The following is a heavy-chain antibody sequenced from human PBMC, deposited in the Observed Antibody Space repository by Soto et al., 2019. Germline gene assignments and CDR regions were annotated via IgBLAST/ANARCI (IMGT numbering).Heavy chain of an antibody. V-gene: IGHV3-33*01. Sequence: GGSLRLSCAASGFTFSSYGMHWVRQAPGKGLEWVAVIWYDGSNKYYADSVKGRFTTSRDNSKNTLYLQMNSLRAEDTAVYYCARGDGLKYGDYVPNFDYWGQGTLVTVSS. CDR3: ARGDGLKYGDYVPNFDY. CDR2: IWYDGSNK. CDR1: GFTFSSYG. D-gene: IGHD4-17*01. J-gene: IGHJ4*02.